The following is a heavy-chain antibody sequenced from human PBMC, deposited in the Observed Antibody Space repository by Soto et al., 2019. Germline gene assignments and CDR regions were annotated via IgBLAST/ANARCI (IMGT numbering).Heavy chain of an antibody. D-gene: IGHD3-3*01. V-gene: IGHV4-31*03. CDR3: ARDQYDFWSGYYSPYYYGMDV. J-gene: IGHJ6*01. CDR2: IYYSGST. CDR1: GGSISSGGYY. Sequence: ASETLSLTCTVSGGSISSGGYYWSWIRQHPGKGLEWIGYIYYSGSTYYNPSLKSRVTISVDTSKNQFSLKLSSVTAADTAVYYCARDQYDFWSGYYSPYYYGMDVWGQGTTVTVSS.